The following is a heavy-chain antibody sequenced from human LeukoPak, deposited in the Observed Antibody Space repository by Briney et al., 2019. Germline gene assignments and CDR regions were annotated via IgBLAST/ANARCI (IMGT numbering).Heavy chain of an antibody. CDR1: GFNFNNYD. V-gene: IGHV3-30*02. J-gene: IGHJ4*02. Sequence: GGSLRLSCVASGFNFNNYDLHWVRQAPGKGLEWVAFIKFHGHETFYADSVEGRFTISRDNAKNSLILQMNSLRAEDTAVYYCARLYDDCTRSTCLWYFDYWGQGTLVTVPS. CDR2: IKFHGHET. CDR3: ARLYDDCTRSTCLWYFDY. D-gene: IGHD2/OR15-2a*01.